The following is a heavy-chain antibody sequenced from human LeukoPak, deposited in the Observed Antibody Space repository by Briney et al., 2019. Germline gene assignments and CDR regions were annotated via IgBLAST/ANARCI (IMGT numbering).Heavy chain of an antibody. V-gene: IGHV3-21*01. D-gene: IGHD1-14*01. CDR2: ISSRSTYI. CDR1: GFSFSTYY. Sequence: GGSLTLSWAASGFSFSTYYVNWVRQAPGKWREWVSCISSRSTYIYYADSVRGRFAISRDNDKHSLYLQMNSLRAEDTAVYYCARENHGTFDYWGQGSLVTVSS. J-gene: IGHJ4*02. CDR3: ARENHGTFDY.